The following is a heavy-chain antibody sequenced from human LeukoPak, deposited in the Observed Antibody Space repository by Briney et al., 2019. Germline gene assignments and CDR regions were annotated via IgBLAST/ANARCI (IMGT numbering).Heavy chain of an antibody. CDR3: ARHDTRLGVPHYFDY. CDR1: GGSISSSSYY. D-gene: IGHD3-10*01. J-gene: IGHJ4*02. Sequence: SETLSLTCTASGGSISSSSYYWGWIRQPPGKGLEWIGSIYYSGSTYYNPSLKSRVTISVDTSKNQFSLKLSSVTAADTAVYYCARHDTRLGVPHYFDYWGQGTLVTVSS. V-gene: IGHV4-39*01. CDR2: IYYSGST.